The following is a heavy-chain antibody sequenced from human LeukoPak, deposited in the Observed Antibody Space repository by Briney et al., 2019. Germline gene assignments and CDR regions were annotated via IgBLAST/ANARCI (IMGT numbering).Heavy chain of an antibody. CDR1: GFTFSSYE. Sequence: GGSLRLSCAASGFTFSSYEMHWVRQAPGKGLEWVSYISSSGSTIYYADSVKGRFTISRDNAKNSLCLQMNSLRAEDTAVYYCARDYGGSSPFDYWGQGTLVTVSS. CDR3: ARDYGGSSPFDY. V-gene: IGHV3-48*03. J-gene: IGHJ4*02. D-gene: IGHD4-23*01. CDR2: ISSSGSTI.